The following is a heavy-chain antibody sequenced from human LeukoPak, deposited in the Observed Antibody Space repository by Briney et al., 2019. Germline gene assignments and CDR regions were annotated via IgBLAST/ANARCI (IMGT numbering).Heavy chain of an antibody. CDR3: ARGQRWLQLPRYYYYMDV. J-gene: IGHJ6*03. CDR2: IIPIFGTA. V-gene: IGHV1-69*05. Sequence: SVKLSCTPSGGTFSSYAISWVRQAPGQGLEWMGRIIPIFGTANSAQKFQGRVTITTDESTSTAYMELSILRSEDTAVYYCARGQRWLQLPRYYYYMDVWGKGTTVTVSS. CDR1: GGTFSSYA. D-gene: IGHD5-24*01.